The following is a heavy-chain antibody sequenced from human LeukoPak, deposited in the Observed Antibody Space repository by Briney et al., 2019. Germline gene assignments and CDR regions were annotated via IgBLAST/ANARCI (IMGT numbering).Heavy chain of an antibody. CDR2: NDPNSGGT. D-gene: IGHD3-16*02. V-gene: IGHV1-2*02. J-gene: IGHJ2*01. CDR3: AREADIVSFDL. CDR1: GYTFTVNH. Sequence: ASVKVSCKASGYTFTVNHVHWVRQAPGQGLEWMGWNDPNSGGTKYAQKFQDRVAMTSDTSIITAYMELSGLRSDDTAVYFCAREADIVSFDLWGRGTRVTVSS.